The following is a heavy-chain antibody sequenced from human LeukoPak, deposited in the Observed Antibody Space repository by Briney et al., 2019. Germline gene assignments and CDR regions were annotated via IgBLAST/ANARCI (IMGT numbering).Heavy chain of an antibody. CDR3: ARARVITPSFDY. Sequence: GRSLRPSCAPSLVTFTIDSISSGRQAPGKGLEWVANIKQNVSEKYYVDSVKGRFTIYRDNAKNSMYLQMNSLRAEDTAVYYCARARVITPSFDYWGQGTLVTVSS. D-gene: IGHD3-22*01. J-gene: IGHJ4*02. V-gene: IGHV3-7*04. CDR2: IKQNVSEK. CDR1: LVTFTIDS.